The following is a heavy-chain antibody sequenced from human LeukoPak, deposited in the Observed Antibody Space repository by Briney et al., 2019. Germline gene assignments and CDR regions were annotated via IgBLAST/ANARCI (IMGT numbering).Heavy chain of an antibody. Sequence: SVKLSCTSSGGSFSTYAFTWVRQAPGQGLEWMGRIVPIDGLADYAQKFQGRVTISADKSTTTVYMELSSLRGEDTALYYCTRDGTHYYDSSGYSEPDCWDQGTLVTVSS. V-gene: IGHV1-69*04. J-gene: IGHJ4*02. D-gene: IGHD3-22*01. CDR3: TRDGTHYYDSSGYSEPDC. CDR2: IVPIDGLA. CDR1: GGSFSTYA.